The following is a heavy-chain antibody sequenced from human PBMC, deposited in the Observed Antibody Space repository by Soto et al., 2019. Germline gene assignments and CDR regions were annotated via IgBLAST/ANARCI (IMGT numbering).Heavy chain of an antibody. CDR2: IFHSGIT. Sequence: ASETLSLTCTVSGGSISSSYWSWIRQPPGKGLEYIGQIFHSGITNYNPSLESRVTISLDKSKSQFSLELNSVTGADTAIYYCARGFSGYCSGGSCSSFDYWGQGTLVTVSS. CDR1: GGSISSSY. V-gene: IGHV4-59*12. CDR3: ARGFSGYCSGGSCSSFDY. D-gene: IGHD2-15*01. J-gene: IGHJ4*02.